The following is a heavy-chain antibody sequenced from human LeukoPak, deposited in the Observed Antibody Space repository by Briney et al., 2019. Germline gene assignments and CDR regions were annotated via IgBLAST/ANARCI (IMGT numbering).Heavy chain of an antibody. CDR3: ARAMVVAATTDAFDI. D-gene: IGHD2-15*01. CDR1: GGSISSYY. CDR2: IYYSGST. Sequence: PSETLSLTCTVSGGSISSYYWSWIRQPPGKGLEWIGYIYYSGSTNYNPSLKSRVTISVDTSKNQFSLKLSSVTAADTAVYYCARAMVVAATTDAFDIWGQGTMVTVSS. V-gene: IGHV4-59*01. J-gene: IGHJ3*02.